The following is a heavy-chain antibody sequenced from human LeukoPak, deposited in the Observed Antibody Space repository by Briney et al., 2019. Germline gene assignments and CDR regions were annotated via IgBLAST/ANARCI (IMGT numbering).Heavy chain of an antibody. CDR2: IYYTGKI. CDR1: GGSINSHY. Sequence: SETLSLTCAVSGGSINSHYWGWIRQPPGKGLQWIGDIYYTGKINYNPSLKSRVTVTLDTSKDHLSLNLTSVLAADTAIYYCVRRDTGWNYFDYWGQGILVTVSS. V-gene: IGHV4-59*08. D-gene: IGHD6-19*01. CDR3: VRRDTGWNYFDY. J-gene: IGHJ4*02.